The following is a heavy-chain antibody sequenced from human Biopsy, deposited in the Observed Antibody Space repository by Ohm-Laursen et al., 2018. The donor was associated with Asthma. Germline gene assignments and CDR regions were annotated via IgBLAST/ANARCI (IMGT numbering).Heavy chain of an antibody. CDR3: ARGPELDV. CDR1: GGSMSSSSYY. Sequence: SDTLSLTCTVSGGSMSSSSYYWGWIRQPPGKGLEWIGETNERGVTNNNPSLKGRVIISIDTYWNRVSLKLTSVTAADTAVYYCARGPELDVWGQGTTVTVSS. CDR2: TNERGVT. J-gene: IGHJ6*02. V-gene: IGHV4-39*07.